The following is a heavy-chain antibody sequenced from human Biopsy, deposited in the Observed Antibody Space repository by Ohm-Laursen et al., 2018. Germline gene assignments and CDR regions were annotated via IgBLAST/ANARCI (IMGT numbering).Heavy chain of an antibody. V-gene: IGHV1-69*13. Sequence: SVKVSCKASRGTFINYAISWVRQAPGQGLEWMGGIIPMFGTANYAQMLQGRVTISADESTSTSYMELSSLTTEDTAIYYCARGPHSGSHSCFDYWGRGTLVTVSS. CDR2: IIPMFGTA. CDR1: RGTFINYA. CDR3: ARGPHSGSHSCFDY. D-gene: IGHD1-26*01. J-gene: IGHJ4*02.